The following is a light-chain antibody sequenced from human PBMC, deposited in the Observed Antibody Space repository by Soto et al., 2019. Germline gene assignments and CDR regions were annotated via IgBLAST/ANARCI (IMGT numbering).Light chain of an antibody. Sequence: DIQMTQSRSSLSASVGDRVTITCQASQDVSNYLNWYQQKPGRAPRLLIYDASKWETGVPSRFTGSASRPDFPFTISRLKPEHIPTYYSQQYDNIPLLSFRPRTKVG. V-gene: IGKV1-33*01. CDR1: QDVSNY. CDR3: QQYDNIPLLS. J-gene: IGKJ3*01. CDR2: DAS.